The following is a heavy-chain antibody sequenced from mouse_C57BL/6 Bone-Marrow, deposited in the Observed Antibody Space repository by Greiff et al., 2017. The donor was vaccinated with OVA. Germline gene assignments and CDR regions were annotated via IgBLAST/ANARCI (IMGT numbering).Heavy chain of an antibody. CDR2: SRNKANDYTT. D-gene: IGHD5-2*01. CDR1: GFTFSDFY. CDR3: ARDAEYLGASYWYFDV. V-gene: IGHV7-1*01. Sequence: EVMLVESGGGLVQSGRSLRLSCATSGFTFSDFYMEWVRQAPGKGLEWIAASRNKANDYTTEYSASVKGRFIVSRDTSQSILYLQMNALRAEDTAIYYCARDAEYLGASYWYFDVWGTGTTVTVSS. J-gene: IGHJ1*03.